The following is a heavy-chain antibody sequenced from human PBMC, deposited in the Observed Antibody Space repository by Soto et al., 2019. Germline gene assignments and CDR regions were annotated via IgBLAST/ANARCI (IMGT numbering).Heavy chain of an antibody. CDR1: GGTFSSYA. V-gene: IGHV1-69*13. J-gene: IGHJ3*02. CDR3: ARDRKVGARRAFDI. CDR2: IIPIFGTA. D-gene: IGHD1-26*01. Sequence: SVKVSCKASGGTFSSYAISWVRQAPGQGLEWMGGIIPIFGTANYAQKFQGRVTITADESTSTAYMELSSLRSEDTAVYYCARDRKVGARRAFDIWGQGTMVTVSS.